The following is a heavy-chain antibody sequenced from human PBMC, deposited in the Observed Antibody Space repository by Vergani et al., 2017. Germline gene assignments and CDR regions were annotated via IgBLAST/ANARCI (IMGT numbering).Heavy chain of an antibody. CDR2: IDWDDDK. CDR1: GFSLSTSGMC. Sequence: QVTLRESGPALVKPTQTLTLTCTFSGFSLSTSGMCVSWIRQPPGKALEWLALIDWDDDKYYSTSLKTRLTISKDTSKNQVVLTMTNMDPVDTATYYCAHSEQQLVQPEYFQHWGQGTLVTVSS. CDR3: AHSEQQLVQPEYFQH. V-gene: IGHV2-70*01. D-gene: IGHD6-13*01. J-gene: IGHJ1*01.